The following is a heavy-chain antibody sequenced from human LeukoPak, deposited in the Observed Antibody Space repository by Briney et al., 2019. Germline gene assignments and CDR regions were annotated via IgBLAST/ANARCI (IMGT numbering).Heavy chain of an antibody. CDR1: GFTFSSYG. J-gene: IGHJ3*02. CDR2: ISGSGGST. V-gene: IGHV3-23*01. Sequence: GGTLRLSCAASGFTFSSYGMSWVRQAPGKGLEWVSAISGSGGSTYYADSVKGRFTISRDNSKNTLYLQMNSLRAEDTAVYYCAKDRYYYYDAFDIWGQGTMVTVSS. CDR3: AKDRYYYYDAFDI. D-gene: IGHD3-22*01.